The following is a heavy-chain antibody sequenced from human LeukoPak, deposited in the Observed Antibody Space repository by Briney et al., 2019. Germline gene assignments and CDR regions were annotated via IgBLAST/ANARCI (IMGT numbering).Heavy chain of an antibody. CDR1: GFTFSSSA. J-gene: IGHJ6*02. Sequence: GGSLRLSCAASGFTFSSSAMSWVRQAPGKGLEWVSYISSTSSTIYYADSMKGRFTISRDNAKNSLYLQMNSLRAEDTAVYYCARDPPHGMDVWGQGTTVTVSS. CDR2: ISSTSSTI. V-gene: IGHV3-48*01. CDR3: ARDPPHGMDV.